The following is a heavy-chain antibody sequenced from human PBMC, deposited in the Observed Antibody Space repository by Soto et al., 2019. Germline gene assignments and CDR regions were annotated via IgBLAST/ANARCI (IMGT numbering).Heavy chain of an antibody. Sequence: GGSLRLSCAASGFTFSSYSMNWVRQAPGKGLEWVSYISSSSSTIYYADSVKGRFTISRDNAKNSLYLQMNSLRAEDTAVYYCASLPYDFWSGYYSLNDDYFDYWGQGTLVTVS. J-gene: IGHJ4*02. CDR1: GFTFSSYS. CDR2: ISSSSSTI. D-gene: IGHD3-3*01. V-gene: IGHV3-48*01. CDR3: ASLPYDFWSGYYSLNDDYFDY.